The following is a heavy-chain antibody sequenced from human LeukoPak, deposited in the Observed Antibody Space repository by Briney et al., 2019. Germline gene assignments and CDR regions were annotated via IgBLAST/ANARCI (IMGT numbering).Heavy chain of an antibody. D-gene: IGHD3-3*01. CDR3: ARNYDFWSGYLPADF. J-gene: IGHJ4*02. V-gene: IGHV3-66*01. Sequence: PGGSLRLSCAASGFTVSSNYMSWVRQAPGKGLEWVSVIYSGGSTYYADSVKGRFTISRDNSKNTLYLQMNSLRAEDTAVYYCARNYDFWSGYLPADFWGQGTLVTVSS. CDR1: GFTVSSNY. CDR2: IYSGGST.